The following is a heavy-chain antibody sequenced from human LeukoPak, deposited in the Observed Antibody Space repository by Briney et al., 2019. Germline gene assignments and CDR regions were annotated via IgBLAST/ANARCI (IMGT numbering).Heavy chain of an antibody. V-gene: IGHV1-69*05. CDR1: GGTFSSYA. CDR3: ARGGMEVSRPLYFDY. D-gene: IGHD3-16*01. J-gene: IGHJ4*02. Sequence: ASVKVSCKASGGTFSSYAISWVRQAPGQGPEWMGGIIPIFGTANYAQKFQGRVTITTDESTSTAYMELSSLRSEDTAVYYCARGGMEVSRPLYFDYWGQGTLVTVSS. CDR2: IIPIFGTA.